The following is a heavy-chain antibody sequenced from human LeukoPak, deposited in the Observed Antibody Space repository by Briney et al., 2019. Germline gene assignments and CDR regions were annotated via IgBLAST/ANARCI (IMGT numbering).Heavy chain of an antibody. CDR2: TSNDGSNK. D-gene: IGHD3-10*01. V-gene: IGHV3-30-3*01. J-gene: IGHJ6*02. CDR3: ARERTLYVSGSGYGMDV. Sequence: GGSLRLSCAASGFTFSSYVMHWVRQAPGKGLEWVAVTSNDGSNKYYADSVKGRFTISRDNSKNTLYLQMNSPRAEDTAVYFCARERTLYVSGSGYGMDVWGQGTTVTVSS. CDR1: GFTFSSYV.